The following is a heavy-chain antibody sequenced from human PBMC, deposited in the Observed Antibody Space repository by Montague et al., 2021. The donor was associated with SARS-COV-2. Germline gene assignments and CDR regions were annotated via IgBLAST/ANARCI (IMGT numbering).Heavy chain of an antibody. CDR2: INSDGSST. V-gene: IGHV3-74*01. J-gene: IGHJ6*02. D-gene: IGHD3-3*01. Sequence: SLRLSCAASGCTFRSYWMHWVRQAPGKGLVWVSRINSDGSSTGYADSVKGRFAISRDNAKNTLYLQMNSLRVEDTAVYYCARSIGDFWSGYEDYYSAMGVWGQGTTVTVSS. CDR1: GCTFRSYW. CDR3: ARSIGDFWSGYEDYYSAMGV.